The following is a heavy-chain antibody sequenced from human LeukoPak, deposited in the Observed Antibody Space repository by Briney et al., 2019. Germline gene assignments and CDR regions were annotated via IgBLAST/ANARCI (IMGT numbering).Heavy chain of an antibody. V-gene: IGHV3-30*19. Sequence: GGSLRLSCAASGFTFSTYGMHWVRQAPGKGLEWVAVISYDGSNKYYADSVKGRFTISRDNSKNTLYLQMNSLRAEDTAVYYCARGIVGAQGYYGMDVWGQGTTVTVSS. J-gene: IGHJ6*02. CDR1: GFTFSTYG. CDR3: ARGIVGAQGYYGMDV. D-gene: IGHD1-26*01. CDR2: ISYDGSNK.